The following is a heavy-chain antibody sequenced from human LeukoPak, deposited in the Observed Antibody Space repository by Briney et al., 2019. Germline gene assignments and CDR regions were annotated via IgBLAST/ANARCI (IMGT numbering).Heavy chain of an antibody. V-gene: IGHV3-74*01. CDR3: VRDPNYSENFDY. D-gene: IGHD2-21*01. J-gene: IGHJ4*02. Sequence: GGSLRLSCAASGFTFSSYWMHWVRQAPGKGLVWVSRINSDGSSTTYADSVKGRFTISRDNAKNALYLQMNSLRAEDTAVYYCVRDPNYSENFDYWGQGALVTV. CDR1: GFTFSSYW. CDR2: INSDGSST.